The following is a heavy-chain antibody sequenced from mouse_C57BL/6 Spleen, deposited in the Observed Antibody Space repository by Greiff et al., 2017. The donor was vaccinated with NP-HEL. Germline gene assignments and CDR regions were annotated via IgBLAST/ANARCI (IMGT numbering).Heavy chain of an antibody. CDR2: IWSGGST. D-gene: IGHD2-4*01. V-gene: IGHV2-2*01. CDR1: GFSLTSYG. Sequence: QVQLQQSGPGLVQPSQSLSITCTVSGFSLTSYGVHWVRQSPGKGLEWLGVIWSGGSTDYNAAFISRLSISKDNSKSQVFFKMNSLQADDTAIYYCARNYEGLRRGGWFAYWGQGTLVTVSA. CDR3: ARNYEGLRRGGWFAY. J-gene: IGHJ3*01.